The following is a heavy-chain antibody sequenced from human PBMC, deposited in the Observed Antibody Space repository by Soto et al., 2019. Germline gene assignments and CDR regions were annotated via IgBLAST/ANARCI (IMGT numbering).Heavy chain of an antibody. Sequence: PGGSLRLSCASSVFTFSSYAMSCVRQSPGKWLEWVSAISGSGGSTYYADSVKGRFTISRDNSKNTLYLQMNSLRAEDTAVYYCATEPIAAAAYAFEIGGPGALXTV. CDR1: VFTFSSYA. D-gene: IGHD6-25*01. CDR2: ISGSGGST. V-gene: IGHV3-23*01. J-gene: IGHJ3*02. CDR3: ATEPIAAAAYAFEI.